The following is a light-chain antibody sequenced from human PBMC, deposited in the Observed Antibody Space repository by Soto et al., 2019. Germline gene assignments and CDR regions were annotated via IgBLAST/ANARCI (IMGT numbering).Light chain of an antibody. Sequence: SVLTQPPSVSAAPGQKVTISCSGSSSNIGGNSVSWYQQLPGTAPKLLIYDDNKRPSGIPDRFSGSKSGTSATLGITGFQTGDEADYYGGSWDSGISAYVLGTWPKVTVL. V-gene: IGLV1-51*01. CDR2: DDN. J-gene: IGLJ1*01. CDR1: SSNIGGNS. CDR3: GSWDSGISAYV.